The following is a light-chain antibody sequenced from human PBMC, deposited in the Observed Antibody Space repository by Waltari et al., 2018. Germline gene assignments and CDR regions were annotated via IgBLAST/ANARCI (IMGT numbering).Light chain of an antibody. Sequence: EIVLTQSPATLSLSPGERATLSCRASQSVSSYLAWYQQKPGQAPRLLIYDASNRATGIPARFSGSGSGTDFTLTISSLEPEDCAVYYWQQRSNWPRLTFGGGTKVEIK. CDR1: QSVSSY. V-gene: IGKV3-11*01. CDR2: DAS. CDR3: QQRSNWPRLT. J-gene: IGKJ4*01.